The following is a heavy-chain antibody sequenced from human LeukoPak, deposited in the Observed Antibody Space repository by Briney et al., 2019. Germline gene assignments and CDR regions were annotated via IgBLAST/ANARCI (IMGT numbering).Heavy chain of an antibody. J-gene: IGHJ4*02. V-gene: IGHV4-39*07. CDR1: GGSIGSNSYY. CDR2: IYHSGNT. CDR3: ARSTWIELFLFDY. Sequence: PSETLSLTCTVAGGSIGSNSYYWGWIRQPPGKGLEWVGTIYHSGNTYYNPSLKSRVTISVDTSKNQFSLKLTSVTAADTAVYYCARSTWIELFLFDYWGQGALVAVSS. D-gene: IGHD5-18*01.